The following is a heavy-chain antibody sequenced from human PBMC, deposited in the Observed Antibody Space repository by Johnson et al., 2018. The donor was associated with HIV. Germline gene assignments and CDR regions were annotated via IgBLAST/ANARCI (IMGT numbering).Heavy chain of an antibody. D-gene: IGHD5-18*01. CDR3: ASRSYGYVRHAFDI. J-gene: IGHJ3*02. Sequence: EQLVESGGGVVQPGRSLRLSCAASGFTFSSYGMHWVRQAPGKGLEWVANIKQDGSEKYYVDSVKGRFTISRNNANNSLHLQMNNLRAEDTAVYYCASRSYGYVRHAFDIWGQGTMVTVSS. CDR1: GFTFSSYG. CDR2: IKQDGSEK. V-gene: IGHV3-7*01.